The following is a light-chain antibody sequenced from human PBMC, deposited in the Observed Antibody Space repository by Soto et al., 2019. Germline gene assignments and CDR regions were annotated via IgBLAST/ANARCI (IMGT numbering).Light chain of an antibody. Sequence: SYELTQPPSVSVSPGQTASITCSGDKLGDKYACWYQQKPGQSPVLVIYQDSKRPSGIPERFSGSNSGNTATLTISGTQAMDEADYYCQAWDSSDVVFCGGTKLTGL. J-gene: IGLJ2*01. V-gene: IGLV3-1*01. CDR1: KLGDKY. CDR2: QDS. CDR3: QAWDSSDVV.